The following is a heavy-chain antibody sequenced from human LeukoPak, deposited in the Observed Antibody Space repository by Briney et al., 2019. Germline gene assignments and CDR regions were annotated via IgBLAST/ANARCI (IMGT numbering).Heavy chain of an antibody. J-gene: IGHJ4*02. V-gene: IGHV3-30*02. CDR3: VVVPAAMAPYYFDY. CDR2: IRYDGSNK. Sequence: GGSLRLSCAASGFTFSSYGMHWVRQAPGKGLEWVAFIRYDGSNKYYADSVKGRFTISRDNSKNTLYLQMNSLRAEDTAVYYCVVVPAAMAPYYFDYWGQGTLVTVSS. D-gene: IGHD2-2*01. CDR1: GFTFSSYG.